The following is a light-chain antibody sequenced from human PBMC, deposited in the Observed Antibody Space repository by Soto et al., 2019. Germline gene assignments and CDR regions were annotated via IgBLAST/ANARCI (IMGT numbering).Light chain of an antibody. CDR3: QQLNSYPRT. Sequence: IQLTQSPSSLSASVEDRVTITCRASQGISSYLAWYQQKPGKAPKLLIYAASTLQSGVPSRSCGSGSGTDFTLTIRRLQPEDFATYYCQQLNSYPRTFGQGTKVDIK. J-gene: IGKJ1*01. V-gene: IGKV1-9*01. CDR1: QGISSY. CDR2: AAS.